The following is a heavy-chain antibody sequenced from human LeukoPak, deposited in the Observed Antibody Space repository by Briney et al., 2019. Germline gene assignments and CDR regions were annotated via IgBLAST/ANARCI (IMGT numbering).Heavy chain of an antibody. CDR3: VRDSSWAFDY. D-gene: IGHD3-16*01. V-gene: IGHV3-48*02. J-gene: IGHJ4*02. Sequence: PGGSLRLSCAASGFTFSSYSMNWVRQAPGKGLEWLSYIRGDNIIWYADSVKGRFTISRDNDKNSVYLQMNSLRDEDTAVYYCVRDSSWAFDYWGQGTLVTVSS. CDR2: IRGDNII. CDR1: GFTFSSYS.